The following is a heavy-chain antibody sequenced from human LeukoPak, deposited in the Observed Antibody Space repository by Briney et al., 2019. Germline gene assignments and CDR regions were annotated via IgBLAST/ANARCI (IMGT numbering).Heavy chain of an antibody. V-gene: IGHV3-21*01. CDR3: AREGYEFIVGAMGIDY. CDR2: ISSSSSYI. CDR1: GFTFSSYS. Sequence: PGGSLRLSCAASGFTFSSYSMNWVRQAPGKGLEWVSSISSSSSYIYYADSVKGRFTISRDNAKNSMYLQMNSLRAEDTAVYYCAREGYEFIVGAMGIDYWGQGILVTVSS. J-gene: IGHJ4*02. D-gene: IGHD1-26*01.